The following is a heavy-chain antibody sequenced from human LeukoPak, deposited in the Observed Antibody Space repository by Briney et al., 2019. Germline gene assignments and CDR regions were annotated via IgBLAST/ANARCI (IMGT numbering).Heavy chain of an antibody. J-gene: IGHJ4*02. CDR1: GFTFSSYV. V-gene: IGHV3-74*01. D-gene: IGHD5-24*01. Sequence: GGSLRLSCETAGFTFSSYVMHWVRRTPGKGLVWVSRISHDGIISYADSVKGRFTISRDNAKNTLILQMNSLRVEDTAVYYCARDWVYKIDYWGLGTLVTVSS. CDR2: ISHDGII. CDR3: ARDWVYKIDY.